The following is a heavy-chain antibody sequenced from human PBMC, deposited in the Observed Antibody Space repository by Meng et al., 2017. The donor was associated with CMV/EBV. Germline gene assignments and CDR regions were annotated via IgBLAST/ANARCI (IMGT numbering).Heavy chain of an antibody. CDR1: GYTFTSYY. CDR3: ARESGSVGDY. CDR2: INPSGGST. D-gene: IGHD1-26*01. J-gene: IGHJ4*02. V-gene: IGHV1-46*01. Sequence: QLQLVQAGAELKKPWASVKGACKASGYTFTSYYMHWVRQAPGQGLEWMGIINPSGGSTSYAQKFQGRVTMTRDTSTSTVYMELSSLRSEDTAVYYCARESGSVGDYWGQGTLVTVSS.